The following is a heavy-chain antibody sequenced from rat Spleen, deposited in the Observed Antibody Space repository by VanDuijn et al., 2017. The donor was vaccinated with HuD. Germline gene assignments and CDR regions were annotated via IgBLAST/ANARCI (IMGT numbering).Heavy chain of an antibody. J-gene: IGHJ4*01. D-gene: IGHD1-11*01. Sequence: EVQLVESGGGLVQPGRSLKLSCVASGFTFNNYWMTWVRQAPGMGLEWIASISNARGITYYPDSVKGRFTISRDNAKSTLYLQMDSLRSEDTATYYCTRHYGGYSEYVMDAWGQGASVTVSS. CDR1: GFTFNNYW. CDR2: ISNARGIT. V-gene: IGHV5-31*01. CDR3: TRHYGGYSEYVMDA.